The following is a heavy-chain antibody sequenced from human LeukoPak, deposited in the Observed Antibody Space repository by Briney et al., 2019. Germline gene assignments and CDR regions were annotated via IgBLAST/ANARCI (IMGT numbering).Heavy chain of an antibody. CDR3: ATMGQSNYYDCGSYQAAYFFDF. CDR1: GGSISSITYD. CDR2: IYYSGNT. J-gene: IGHJ4*02. V-gene: IGHV4-39*01. Sequence: SETLSLTCTVYGGSISSITYDWGWIRQPPGKGLEWIGTIYYSGNTYYNPSLKSRVSISVDTSKNQFSLKLSSLTAADTAVFWSATMGQSNYYDCGSYQAAYFFDFWGQGTLVTVSS. D-gene: IGHD3-22*01.